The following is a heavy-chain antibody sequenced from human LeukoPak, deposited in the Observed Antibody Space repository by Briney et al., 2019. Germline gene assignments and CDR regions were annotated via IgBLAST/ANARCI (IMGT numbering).Heavy chain of an antibody. Sequence: SETLSLTCTVSGDSISTNSFYWGWIRQPPGKELEWIGSMFYTGSTYYSPSLNSRVTISVDTSKNQFSLKLTSVTAADTAVYYCARRPGYCSGGSCYFDYWGQGTLVTVSS. J-gene: IGHJ4*02. D-gene: IGHD2-15*01. CDR3: ARRPGYCSGGSCYFDY. CDR2: MFYTGST. V-gene: IGHV4-39*07. CDR1: GDSISTNSFY.